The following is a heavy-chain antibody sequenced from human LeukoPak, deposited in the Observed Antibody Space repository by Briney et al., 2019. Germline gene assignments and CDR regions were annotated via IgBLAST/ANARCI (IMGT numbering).Heavy chain of an antibody. CDR3: ARDSSMVRGVITVRIFSYYYGMDV. Sequence: PGGSLRLSCAASGFTFSNYELIWVRQAPGKGLEWISYISSSGRTIYYADSVKGRFTISRDDAKNSLYLQMNSLRAEDTAVYYCARDSSMVRGVITVRIFSYYYGMDVWGQGTTVTVSS. D-gene: IGHD3-10*01. J-gene: IGHJ6*02. CDR1: GFTFSNYE. V-gene: IGHV3-48*03. CDR2: ISSSGRTI.